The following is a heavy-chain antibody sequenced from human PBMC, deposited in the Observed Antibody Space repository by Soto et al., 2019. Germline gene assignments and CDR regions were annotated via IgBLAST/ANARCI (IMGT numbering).Heavy chain of an antibody. CDR3: ATRLSYVRGWEH. Sequence: GESLKICCKGSGYSFTTYWIGLVRHLPGKGLEWMGIIYPPDSQARYSPSFQGQVTLSVDKSINTAYLQWSSLKASDTAMYYFATRLSYVRGWEHWGQRTLVTVSS. V-gene: IGHV5-51*01. J-gene: IGHJ4*02. CDR1: GYSFTTYW. CDR2: IYPPDSQA. D-gene: IGHD1-26*01.